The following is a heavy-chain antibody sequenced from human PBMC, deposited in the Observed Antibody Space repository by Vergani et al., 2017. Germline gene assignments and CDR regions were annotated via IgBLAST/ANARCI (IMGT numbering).Heavy chain of an antibody. J-gene: IGHJ6*04. D-gene: IGHD1-26*01. CDR3: ARNVRLSRREMDV. Sequence: QVQLQESGPGLVKPSQTLSLTCTVSGGSISSGSYYWSWIRQPPGKGLEWIGEINHSGSTNYNPSLKSRVTISADTSKNQFSLKLSSVTAADTAVYYCARNVRLSRREMDVWGKGTTVTVSS. CDR2: INHSGST. CDR1: GGSISSGSYY. V-gene: IGHV4-39*07.